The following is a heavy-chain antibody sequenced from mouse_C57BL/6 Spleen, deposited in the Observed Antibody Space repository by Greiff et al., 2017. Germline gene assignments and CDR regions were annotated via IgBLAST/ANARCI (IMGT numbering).Heavy chain of an antibody. CDR2: IYPGSGST. Sequence: QVQLKEPGAELLKPGASVKMSCKASANTFTSYWITWVKQRPGQGLEWIGDIYPGSGSTNYNEKFKSKATLTVDTSSSTAYMQLSSLTSEDSAVYYCAGGGLYFDYWGQGTTLTVSS. J-gene: IGHJ2*01. CDR3: AGGGLYFDY. D-gene: IGHD1-1*02. V-gene: IGHV1-55*01. CDR1: ANTFTSYW.